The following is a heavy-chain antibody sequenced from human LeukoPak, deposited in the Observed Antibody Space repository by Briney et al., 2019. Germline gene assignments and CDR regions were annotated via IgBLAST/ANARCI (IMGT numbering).Heavy chain of an antibody. CDR1: GGTFSNYA. Sequence: SVKVSFKASGGTFSNYAISWVRQAPGQGLEGMGGIIPIFGTANYAQKFQGRVTITADASTSTAYMELSSLRSEDTAVYYCARDVPRYCSSTSCYWEFRYWGQGTLVTVSS. J-gene: IGHJ4*02. D-gene: IGHD2-2*01. V-gene: IGHV1-69*01. CDR2: IIPIFGTA. CDR3: ARDVPRYCSSTSCYWEFRY.